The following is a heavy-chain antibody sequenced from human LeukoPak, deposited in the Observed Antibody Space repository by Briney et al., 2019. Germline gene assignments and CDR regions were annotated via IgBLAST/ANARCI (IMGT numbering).Heavy chain of an antibody. J-gene: IGHJ4*02. CDR1: GFSFKNYA. CDR2: TSDSGSLQ. V-gene: IGHV3-30*18. CDR3: AKGGKMGTLVGGRGFDY. Sequence: GGSLRHSCAASGFSFKNYAMHWVRQAPGKGLEWVAVTSDSGSLQWYADSVKGRFTISRDNSKNTVHLQMSSLRVDDTATYYCAKGGKMGTLVGGRGFDYWGQGTLVTVSS. D-gene: IGHD5-24*01.